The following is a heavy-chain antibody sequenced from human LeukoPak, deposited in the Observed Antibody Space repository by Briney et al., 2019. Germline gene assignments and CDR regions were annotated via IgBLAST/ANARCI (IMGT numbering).Heavy chain of an antibody. Sequence: GASVKVSCKASGYTLTAYFMHWVRQAPGQGLEWMGGINPHSGDTNYAQKFQGRVTMTRDTSTSTAYMELSRLRSDDTAVYYCARSDRYCSSTSCSPDYWGQGTLVTVSS. CDR1: GYTLTAYF. V-gene: IGHV1-2*02. CDR2: INPHSGDT. J-gene: IGHJ4*02. CDR3: ARSDRYCSSTSCSPDY. D-gene: IGHD2-2*01.